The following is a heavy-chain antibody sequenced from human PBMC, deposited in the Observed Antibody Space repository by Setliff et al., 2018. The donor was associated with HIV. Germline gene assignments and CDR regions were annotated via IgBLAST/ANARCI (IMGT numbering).Heavy chain of an antibody. D-gene: IGHD2-8*01. CDR1: GGSISSGSYY. CDR2: IYTSGST. Sequence: PSETLSLPCTVSGGSISSGSYYWSWIRQPAGKGLEWIGHIYTSGSTNYNPPLKSRVTISVDTSKNQFSLKLSSVTAADTAAYSCARLRGSAYAKARFFDYWGQGTLVTVS. CDR3: ARLRGSAYAKARFFDY. J-gene: IGHJ4*02. V-gene: IGHV4-61*09.